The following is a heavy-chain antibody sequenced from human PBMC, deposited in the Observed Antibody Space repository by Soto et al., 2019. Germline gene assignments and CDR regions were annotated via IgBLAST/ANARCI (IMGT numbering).Heavy chain of an antibody. CDR3: TPEPWYYMDD. CDR1: GFTFSGSA. CDR2: VGSKGNNYAT. V-gene: IGHV3-73*01. Sequence: GGSLRLSCAASGFTFSGSAMHWVRQAPGKGLEWLGRVGSKGNNYATTYAASVEGRFTISRDDSKNTAYLEMNSLKSEDTAVYYCTPEPWYYMDDWGKGTTVTVSS. J-gene: IGHJ6*03.